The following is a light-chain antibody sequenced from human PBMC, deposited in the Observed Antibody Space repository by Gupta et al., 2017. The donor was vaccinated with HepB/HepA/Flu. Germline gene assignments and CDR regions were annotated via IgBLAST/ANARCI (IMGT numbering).Light chain of an antibody. V-gene: IGKV3-20*01. CDR3: QQYGTSPLT. J-gene: IGKJ4*01. CDR2: GAS. CDR1: QSVTRNY. Sequence: LTQSPVILSLSPGERATLSCRASQSVTRNYLAWYQQTPGQAPRLLIYGASRRATGIPDRFSGSGSGTDFTFTITRLEPEDFAVYYCQQYGTSPLTFGGGAKVEIK.